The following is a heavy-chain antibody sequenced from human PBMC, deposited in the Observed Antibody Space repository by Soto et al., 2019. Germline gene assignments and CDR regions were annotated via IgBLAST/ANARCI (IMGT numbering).Heavy chain of an antibody. CDR3: ARGYYYDSSGYYGLAFDI. Sequence: PGGSLRLSCAASGFTFSSYAMSWVRQAPGKGLEWVSAISGSGGSTYYPGSVKGRFTISRENAKSSLYLQMNSLRAEDTAVYYCARGYYYDSSGYYGLAFDIWGQGTMVTVSS. D-gene: IGHD3-22*01. CDR1: GFTFSSYA. V-gene: IGHV3-23*01. J-gene: IGHJ3*02. CDR2: ISGSGGST.